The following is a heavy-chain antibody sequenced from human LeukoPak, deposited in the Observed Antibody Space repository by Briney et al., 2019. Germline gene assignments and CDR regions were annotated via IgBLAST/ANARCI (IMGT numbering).Heavy chain of an antibody. CDR2: ISAYNGNT. V-gene: IGHV1-18*01. J-gene: IGHJ5*02. CDR1: GYTFNSYG. Sequence: ASVKVSCKTSGYTFNSYGVSWVRQAPRQGPEWMGWISAYNGNTNYAKKLQGRLTLTTDTSTSTVHMELRSLRSDDTSIYYCASPRGSRGTYDFWSGYDDYFDPWGQGTLVTVSS. CDR3: ASPRGSRGTYDFWSGYDDYFDP. D-gene: IGHD3-3*01.